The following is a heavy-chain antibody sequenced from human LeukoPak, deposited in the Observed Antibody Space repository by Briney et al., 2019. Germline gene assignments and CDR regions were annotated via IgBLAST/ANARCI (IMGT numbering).Heavy chain of an antibody. CDR1: GFNVNNAW. J-gene: IGHJ4*02. D-gene: IGHD2-21*01. CDR3: YTSITDY. Sequence: GGSLRLSCAASGFNVNNAWMSWVRQAPGKGLEWVGRIRSKIDGGATDYAAPVKGRFTISRDDSKNTLYLQINSLKIEDTAMYYCYTSITDYWGQGTLVTVST. V-gene: IGHV3-15*07. CDR2: IRSKIDGGAT.